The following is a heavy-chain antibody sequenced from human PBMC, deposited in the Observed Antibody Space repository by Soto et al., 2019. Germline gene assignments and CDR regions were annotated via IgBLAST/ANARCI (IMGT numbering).Heavy chain of an antibody. CDR3: AHSLSGNYYL. Sequence: QITLKASGPTLVKPTQTLTLTCTFSGFSLSTSGVGVGWIRQPPGKALEGLELIYWDDDKHYTRSLKSMHTNAKDTSKHQVVRTMTNMDPLDTATYYCAHSLSGNYYLWGQGTTVTVSS. D-gene: IGHD4-4*01. CDR1: GFSLSTSGVG. V-gene: IGHV2-5*02. CDR2: IYWDDDK. J-gene: IGHJ6*02.